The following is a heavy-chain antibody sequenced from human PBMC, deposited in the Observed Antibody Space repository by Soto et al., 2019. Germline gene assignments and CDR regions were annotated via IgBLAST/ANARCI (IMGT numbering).Heavy chain of an antibody. CDR1: GFTFSSYG. D-gene: IGHD4-17*01. CDR3: AKDYVDYGDQNEYYFDY. J-gene: IGHJ4*02. V-gene: IGHV3-30*18. Sequence: QVQLVESGGGVVQPGRSLRLSCAASGFTFSSYGMHWVRQAPGKGLERVAVISYDGSNKYYADSVKGRLTISRANSKNTLYLQMTSMRAEDTAVYYWAKDYVDYGDQNEYYFDYWGQGTLVTDS. CDR2: ISYDGSNK.